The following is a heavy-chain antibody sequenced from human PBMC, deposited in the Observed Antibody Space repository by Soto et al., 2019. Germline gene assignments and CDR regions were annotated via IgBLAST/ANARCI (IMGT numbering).Heavy chain of an antibody. V-gene: IGHV1-18*01. CDR1: GYTFTNYG. CDR2: ISGYNGNT. CDR3: AREGPAPYYYYGMDV. Sequence: QVQLVQSGAEVKKPGASVKVSCKASGYTFTNYGFSWVRQAPGQGLEWMGWISGYNGNTKYVEKFQGRVTMTADTSTSTAHMELRSLRSDDTAVYYCAREGPAPYYYYGMDVWGQGTEVTVSS. J-gene: IGHJ6*02.